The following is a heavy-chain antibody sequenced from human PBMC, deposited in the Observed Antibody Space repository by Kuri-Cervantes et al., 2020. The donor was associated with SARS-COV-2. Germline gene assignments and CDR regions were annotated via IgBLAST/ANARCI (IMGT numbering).Heavy chain of an antibody. CDR3: ARDLRAFHPPREAGAYYFDY. J-gene: IGHJ4*02. CDR2: ISAYNGNT. CDR1: GYTLTSYG. V-gene: IGHV1-18*01. Sequence: ASVKVSCKASGYTLTSYGISWVRQAPGQGLEWMGWISAYNGNTNYAQKLQGRVTMTTDTSTSTAYMELRSLRSDDTAVYYCARDLRAFHPPREAGAYYFDYWGQGTLVTVSS. D-gene: IGHD3-10*01.